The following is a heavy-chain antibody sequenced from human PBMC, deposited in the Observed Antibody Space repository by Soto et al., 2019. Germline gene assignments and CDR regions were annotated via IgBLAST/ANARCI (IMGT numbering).Heavy chain of an antibody. CDR3: ARAYGDLDV. V-gene: IGHV1-8*01. J-gene: IGHJ6*02. CDR1: GYTFSSYD. CDR2: MNPKSGYT. Sequence: ASVKLSCKAPGYTFSSYDINWVRQATGQGLEWMGWMNPKSGYTGYAQKFQGRVTMTRDTSIGTAYMEVSSLRSEDTAIYYCARAYGDLDVWGQGTTVTVSS. D-gene: IGHD2-21*01.